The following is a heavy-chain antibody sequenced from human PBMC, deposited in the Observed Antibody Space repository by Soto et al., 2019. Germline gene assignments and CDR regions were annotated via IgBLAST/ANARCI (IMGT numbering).Heavy chain of an antibody. J-gene: IGHJ6*02. V-gene: IGHV1-2*04. CDR2: INPNSGGT. D-gene: IGHD6-19*01. CDR1: GYTFTGYY. CDR3: ARDHVVGSGWTNYYYYYGTDV. Sequence: ASVKVSCKASGYTFTGYYMHWVRQAPGQGLEWMGWINPNSGGTNYAQKFQGWVTMTRDTSINTAYMELSRLRSDDTAVYYCARDHVVGSGWTNYYYYYGTDVWGQGTTVTGS.